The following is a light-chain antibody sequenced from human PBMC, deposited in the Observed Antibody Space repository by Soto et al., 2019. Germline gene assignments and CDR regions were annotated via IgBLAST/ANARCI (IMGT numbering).Light chain of an antibody. CDR3: QQYNNLPPT. CDR2: GAS. V-gene: IGKV3-15*01. Sequence: EIVMTESPATLSVSPGDRATLSCRASQSVTSNLAWYQQKPGQAPRLLIYGASTRATGIPARFSGSGSGAEFTLTISSLQSEDFAIYYCQQYNNLPPTFGQGTKVDI. J-gene: IGKJ1*01. CDR1: QSVTSN.